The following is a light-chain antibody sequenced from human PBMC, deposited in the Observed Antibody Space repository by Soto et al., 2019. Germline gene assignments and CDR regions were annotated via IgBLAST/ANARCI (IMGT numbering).Light chain of an antibody. Sequence: NFMLTQPHSVSESQGKTVTISCTGSSGSIASNYVQWYQQRPGSAPTTVIYEDNQRPSGVPDRFSGSIDSSSNSASLTISGLKTEDEADYYCQSYDSSSHVVFGGGTKVTVL. CDR3: QSYDSSSHVV. J-gene: IGLJ2*01. CDR1: SGSIASNY. CDR2: EDN. V-gene: IGLV6-57*02.